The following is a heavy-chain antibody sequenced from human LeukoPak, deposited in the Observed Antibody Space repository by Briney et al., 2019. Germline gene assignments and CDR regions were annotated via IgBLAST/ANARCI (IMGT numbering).Heavy chain of an antibody. D-gene: IGHD1-26*01. Sequence: SETLSLTCTVSAYSISSGYYWGWIRQPPGKGLEWLGSIYHSGSTFYNPSLKSRVTISVDTSKNQFSLKLSSVTAADTAVYYCARGQWEHSGENDYWGQGTLVTVSS. J-gene: IGHJ4*02. V-gene: IGHV4-38-2*02. CDR2: IYHSGST. CDR1: AYSISSGYY. CDR3: ARGQWEHSGENDY.